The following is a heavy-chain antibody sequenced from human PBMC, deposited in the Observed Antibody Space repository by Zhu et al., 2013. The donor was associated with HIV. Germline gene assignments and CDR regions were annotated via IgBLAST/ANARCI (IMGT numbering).Heavy chain of an antibody. CDR1: GFTFSDYY. Sequence: VQLVESGGGLVKPGGSLRLSCAASGFTFSDYYMSWIRQAPGKGLEWVSYISSSGSTIYYADSVKGRFTISRDNAKNSLYLQMNSLRAEDTAVYYCARDGIVVVPAAMAGHYYYGMDVWGQGTTVTVSS. CDR2: ISSSGSTI. CDR3: ARDGIVVVPAAMAGHYYYGMDV. V-gene: IGHV3-11*04. J-gene: IGHJ6*02. D-gene: IGHD2-2*01.